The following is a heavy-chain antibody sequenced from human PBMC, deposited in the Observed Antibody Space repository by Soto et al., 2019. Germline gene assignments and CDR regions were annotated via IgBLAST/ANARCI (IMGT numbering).Heavy chain of an antibody. V-gene: IGHV1-69*02. J-gene: IGHJ6*04. CDR1: GGTFSSYT. CDR3: ATLVPAAHRPFFSEVYYHHCGMDF. D-gene: IGHD2-2*01. CDR2: IIPILGIA. Sequence: GASVKVSCKASGGTFSSYTISWVRQAPGQGLEWMGRIIPILGIANYAQKFQGRVTITADKSTSTAYMELSSLRSEDTAVYYCATLVPAAHRPFFSEVYYHHCGMDFSGKATTLTGST.